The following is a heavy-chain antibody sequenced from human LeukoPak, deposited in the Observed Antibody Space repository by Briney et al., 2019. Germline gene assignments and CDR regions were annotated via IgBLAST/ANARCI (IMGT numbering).Heavy chain of an antibody. D-gene: IGHD3-10*01. CDR3: AKDPVVRGVIPSYFDY. Sequence: GSLRLSCAASGFTFSSYWMHWVRQAPGKGLEWVSAISGSGGSTYYADSVKGRFTISRDNSKNTLYLQMNSLRAEDTAVYYCAKDPVVRGVIPSYFDYWGQGTLVTVSS. V-gene: IGHV3-23*01. CDR1: GFTFSSYW. J-gene: IGHJ4*02. CDR2: ISGSGGST.